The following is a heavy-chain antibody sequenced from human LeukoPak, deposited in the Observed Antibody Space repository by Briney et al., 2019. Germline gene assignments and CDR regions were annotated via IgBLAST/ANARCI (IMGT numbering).Heavy chain of an antibody. D-gene: IGHD3-10*01. V-gene: IGHV4-34*01. CDR2: INHSGST. Sequence: SETLSLTCAVYGGSFSGYYWSWIRQPPGKGLEWIGEINHSGSTDYNPSLKSRVTISVDTSKNQFSLKLSSVTAADTAVYYCVAYGSGSSDDWGQGTPVTVSS. J-gene: IGHJ4*02. CDR3: VAYGSGSSDD. CDR1: GGSFSGYY.